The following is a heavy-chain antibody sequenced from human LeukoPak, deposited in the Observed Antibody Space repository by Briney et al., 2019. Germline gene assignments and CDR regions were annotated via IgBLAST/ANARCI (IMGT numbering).Heavy chain of an antibody. Sequence: ASVKVSCKASGYTFTIYDINWVRQATGQGLEWMGWMNPNSGNTGYAQKFQGRVTMTRNTSISTAYMELSSLRSEDTAVYYCARGNPVDSSGYRYDAFDIWGQGTMVTVSS. J-gene: IGHJ3*02. CDR1: GYTFTIYD. D-gene: IGHD3-22*01. V-gene: IGHV1-8*01. CDR2: MNPNSGNT. CDR3: ARGNPVDSSGYRYDAFDI.